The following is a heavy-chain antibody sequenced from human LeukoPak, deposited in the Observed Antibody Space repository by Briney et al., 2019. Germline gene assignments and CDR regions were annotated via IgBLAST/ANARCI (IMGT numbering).Heavy chain of an antibody. V-gene: IGHV3-53*01. Sequence: GGSLRLSCAASGFTVSSNYMSWVRQAPGKGLEWVSVIYSGGSTYYGDSVQGRFTISRDNSQNTLYLQMNSLRAEDTAVYYCARGLYSDMSGSFDYWGQGTLVTVSS. CDR3: ARGLYSDMSGSFDY. D-gene: IGHD3-3*01. CDR1: GFTVSSNY. CDR2: IYSGGST. J-gene: IGHJ4*02.